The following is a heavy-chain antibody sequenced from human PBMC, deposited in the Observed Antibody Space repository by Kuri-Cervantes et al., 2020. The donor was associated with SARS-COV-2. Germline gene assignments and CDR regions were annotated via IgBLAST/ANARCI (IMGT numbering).Heavy chain of an antibody. J-gene: IGHJ4*02. CDR3: ATGYSSSWSDPYFDY. CDR2: IYSGGSST. Sequence: GESLKISCAASGFTFSSYAMSWVRQAPGKGLEWVSVIYSGGSSTNYADSGKGRFTISRDNSKNTLYLQMNSLRAEDTAVYYCATGYSSSWSDPYFDYWGQGTLVTVSS. CDR1: GFTFSSYA. V-gene: IGHV3-23*03. D-gene: IGHD6-13*01.